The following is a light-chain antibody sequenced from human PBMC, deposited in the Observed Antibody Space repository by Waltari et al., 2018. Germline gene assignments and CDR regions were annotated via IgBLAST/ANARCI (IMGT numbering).Light chain of an antibody. Sequence: RVMTQSPASLSVSPGERVTLSCRASQGVRSDLAWFQQKPGRAPRLLIHEASTRVTGIPPRFSASGSGTEFTLTISSLQSEDFAIYYCQQYNDWPYTFGQGSKLEIK. V-gene: IGKV3D-15*01. CDR2: EAS. J-gene: IGKJ2*01. CDR3: QQYNDWPYT. CDR1: QGVRSD.